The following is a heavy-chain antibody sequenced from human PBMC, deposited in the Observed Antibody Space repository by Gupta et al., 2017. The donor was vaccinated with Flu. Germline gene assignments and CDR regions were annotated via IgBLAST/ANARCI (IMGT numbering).Heavy chain of an antibody. Sequence: QVQLVQSGAEVKKPGTSVQVSCKASGYTFNFYDINWVRQATGQGPEWLGWMNPNSGNTAYAQKVQGRVAMTRNTSINTAYLELSSLRSDDTAVYYCARGRVGSGNDCYSDYWGQGTLVTVSS. CDR2: MNPNSGNT. J-gene: IGHJ4*02. V-gene: IGHV1-8*01. D-gene: IGHD3-22*01. CDR3: ARGRVGSGNDCYSDY. CDR1: GYTFNFYD.